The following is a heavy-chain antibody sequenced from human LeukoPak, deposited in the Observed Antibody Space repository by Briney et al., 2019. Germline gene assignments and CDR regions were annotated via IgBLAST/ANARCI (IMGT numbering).Heavy chain of an antibody. CDR2: FDPEDGET. CDR3: ATVWSLFSSGWYDGVDY. V-gene: IGHV1-24*01. J-gene: IGHJ4*02. D-gene: IGHD6-19*01. CDR1: GYTLTELS. Sequence: GASVEVSCKVSGYTLTELSMHWVRQAPGKGLEWMGGFDPEDGETIYAQKFQGRVTMTEDTSTDTAYMELSSLRSEDTAVYYCATVWSLFSSGWYDGVDYWGQGTLVTVSS.